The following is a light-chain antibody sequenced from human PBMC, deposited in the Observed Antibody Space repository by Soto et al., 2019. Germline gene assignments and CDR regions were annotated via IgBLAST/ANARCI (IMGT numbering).Light chain of an antibody. J-gene: IGLJ2*01. Sequence: QSVLTQPPSVSAAPGQKVTISCSGSSSNIGHNYVSWYQQLPGTAPKLLIFENYKRPSGIPDRFSGSKSGTSATLGITGLQTGDEADYYCGTWDNSLTAEVFGGGTKVTV. CDR2: ENY. CDR1: SSNIGHNY. V-gene: IGLV1-51*01. CDR3: GTWDNSLTAEV.